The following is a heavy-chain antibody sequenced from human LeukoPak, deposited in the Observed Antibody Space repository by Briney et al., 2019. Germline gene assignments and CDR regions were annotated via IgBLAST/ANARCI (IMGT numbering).Heavy chain of an antibody. CDR1: GFTFSSYW. J-gene: IGHJ3*02. CDR3: ARALRGGTTSGAFDI. D-gene: IGHD1-7*01. Sequence: PGGSLRLSCAASGFTFSSYWMHWVRQAPGKGLVWVSRINSDGSSTSYADSVKGRFTISRDNAKNTLYLQMNSLRAEDTAVYYCARALRGGTTSGAFDIWGQGTMVTVSS. CDR2: INSDGSST. V-gene: IGHV3-74*01.